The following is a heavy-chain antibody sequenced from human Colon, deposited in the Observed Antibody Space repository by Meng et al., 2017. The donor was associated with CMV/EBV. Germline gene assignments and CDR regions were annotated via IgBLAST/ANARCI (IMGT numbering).Heavy chain of an antibody. D-gene: IGHD3-10*01. CDR2: ISRSGVTT. CDR3: ANRPNGEWFDL. Sequence: LSCAASGTFSPDAVSWVRQFPGKGLEWVATISRSGVTTYYAPSAKGRFTISKDTSSNTVFLQVDSLRVDDTAVYYCANRPNGEWFDLWGQGALVTVSS. V-gene: IGHV3-23*01. CDR1: GTFSPDA. J-gene: IGHJ5*02.